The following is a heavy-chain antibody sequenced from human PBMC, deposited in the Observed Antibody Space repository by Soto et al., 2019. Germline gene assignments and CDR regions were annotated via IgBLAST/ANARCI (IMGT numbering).Heavy chain of an antibody. CDR1: GFTFRNYW. J-gene: IGHJ4*02. CDR3: VREHYFDY. V-gene: IGHV3-7*01. CDR2: IKQDGSER. Sequence: EEQLVESGGGLVQPGGSLRLSCAGSGFTFRNYWMGWVRQAPGRRLEWVANIKQDGSERSYADSVKGRFTISRDNAKNSLFLQMSSLGADDTAVYYCVREHYFDYWCQGILVIVSS.